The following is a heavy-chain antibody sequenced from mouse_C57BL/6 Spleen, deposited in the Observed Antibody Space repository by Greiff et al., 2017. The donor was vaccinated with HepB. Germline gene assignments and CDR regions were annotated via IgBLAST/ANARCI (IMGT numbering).Heavy chain of an antibody. V-gene: IGHV1-64*01. Sequence: QVQLQQPGAELVKPGASVKLSCKASGYTFTSYWMHWVKQRPGQGLEWIGMIHPNSGSTNYNEKFKSKATLTVDKSSSTAYLQLSSLTSEDSAVYYCARRGVTSVVGGCYFDYWGQGTTLTVSS. D-gene: IGHD1-1*01. CDR2: IHPNSGST. J-gene: IGHJ2*01. CDR1: GYTFTSYW. CDR3: ARRGVTSVVGGCYFDY.